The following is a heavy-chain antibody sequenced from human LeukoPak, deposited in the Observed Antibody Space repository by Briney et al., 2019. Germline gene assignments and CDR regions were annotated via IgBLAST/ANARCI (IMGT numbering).Heavy chain of an antibody. CDR2: IAYDGSNI. J-gene: IGHJ4*02. CDR1: GFTFSTCG. CDR3: AKTPRYIAARQSHFDY. Sequence: GGSLRLSCAASGFTFSTCGMHWVRQAPGKGLEWVAVIAYDGSNIHYADSVKGRFTISRDNSKKTLYLQMNSLRAEDTAVYYCAKTPRYIAARQSHFDYWGQGTLVTVSS. D-gene: IGHD6-6*01. V-gene: IGHV3-30*18.